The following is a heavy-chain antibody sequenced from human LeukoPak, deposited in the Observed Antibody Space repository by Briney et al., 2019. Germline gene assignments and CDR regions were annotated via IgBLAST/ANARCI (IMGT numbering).Heavy chain of an antibody. Sequence: PGGSLRLSCAASGFTFSSYGMHWVRQAPGKGLEWVAFIRSDGSNKYYADSVRGRSTISRDNSKNTLYLQMNSLRAEDAAGYYCARDASNYDFWSGTTWTGRNYYYMDVWGKGTTVTVSS. CDR1: GFTFSSYG. CDR3: ARDASNYDFWSGTTWTGRNYYYMDV. D-gene: IGHD3-3*01. CDR2: IRSDGSNK. V-gene: IGHV3-30*02. J-gene: IGHJ6*03.